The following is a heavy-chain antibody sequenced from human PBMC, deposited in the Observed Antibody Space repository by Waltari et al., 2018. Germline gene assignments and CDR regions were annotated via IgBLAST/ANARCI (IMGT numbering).Heavy chain of an antibody. V-gene: IGHV3-66*03. J-gene: IGHJ4*02. CDR2: IDGGGRT. Sequence: EVQLVESGGGLIQPGGSLRLSCVASGFTVSSNYMSWVRQAPGKGLGWGSVIDGGGRTYYVDSVKGRFTSSRDNSKNKRYLKMNSLRAEDTAVYYCAREPPYCGGDCYSLHFDYWGQGTLVTVSS. CDR1: GFTVSSNY. CDR3: AREPPYCGGDCYSLHFDY. D-gene: IGHD2-21*02.